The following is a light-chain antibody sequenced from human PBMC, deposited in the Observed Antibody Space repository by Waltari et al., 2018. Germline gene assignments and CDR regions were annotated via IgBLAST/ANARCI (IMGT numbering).Light chain of an antibody. CDR3: QQSATFPLT. CDR2: DAS. V-gene: IGKV3-20*01. Sequence: EMVFKQSPGTLSLSPGEGATLSCRGCHCVGDNYLAWFQQKPGQSPRLRSDDASNRATGIPDRFSGSRSGTDFTLTISRLEPEDFAVYYCQQSATFPLTFGGGTKVDI. CDR1: HCVGDNY. J-gene: IGKJ4*01.